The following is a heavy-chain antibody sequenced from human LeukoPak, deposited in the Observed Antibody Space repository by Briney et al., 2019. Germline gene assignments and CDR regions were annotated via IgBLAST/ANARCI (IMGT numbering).Heavy chain of an antibody. CDR1: GFTFSDYK. CDR3: ARDQCSGGNCYSDY. V-gene: IGHV3-48*01. J-gene: IGHJ4*02. Sequence: GGSLRLSCIVSGFTFSDYKMNWVRQTPGKGLEWLSYISSTGNTIYYADSVRGRFTISRDNAKNTLYLQMNSLRAEDTALYYCARDQCSGGNCYSDYWGQGTLVTVSS. D-gene: IGHD2-15*01. CDR2: ISSTGNTI.